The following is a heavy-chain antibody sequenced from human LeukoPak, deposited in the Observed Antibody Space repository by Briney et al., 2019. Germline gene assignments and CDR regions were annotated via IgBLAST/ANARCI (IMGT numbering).Heavy chain of an antibody. J-gene: IGHJ5*02. CDR1: GFTFSRYW. CDR2: ISADGSVT. D-gene: IGHD2-15*01. V-gene: IGHV3-74*01. CDR3: ATAGGDGSRMGFDP. Sequence: GGSLRLSCADSGFTFSRYWMHWVRQTPGKGLVWVSCISADGSVTRYADSVKGRFAISRDNTKSTLYLQMHSLRAEDAAVYYCATAGGDGSRMGFDPWGQGTLVTVSS.